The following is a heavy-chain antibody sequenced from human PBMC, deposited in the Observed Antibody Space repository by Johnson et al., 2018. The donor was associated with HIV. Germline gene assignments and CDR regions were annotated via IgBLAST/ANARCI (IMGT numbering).Heavy chain of an antibody. CDR2: INSDGSST. J-gene: IGHJ3*02. Sequence: EVQLVESGGGLVQPGGSLRLSCAASGFTFSSYWMHWVRQAPGKGLVWVSRINSDGSSTSYADSVKGRFTISRDNAKNTLYLQMNSLRAEDTAVYYCARDSGPSDFWSGYRLVVAFNIWGQGTMVTVSS. CDR1: GFTFSSYW. V-gene: IGHV3-74*01. D-gene: IGHD3-3*01. CDR3: ARDSGPSDFWSGYRLVVAFNI.